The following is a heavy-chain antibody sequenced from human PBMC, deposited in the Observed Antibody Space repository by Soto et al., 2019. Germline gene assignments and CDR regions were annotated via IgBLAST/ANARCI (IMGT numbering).Heavy chain of an antibody. D-gene: IGHD3-10*01. CDR2: ISGSGGST. CDR1: GFTFSSYA. CDR3: AKDRRFTYYYGSWSYYNGVDI. J-gene: IGHJ3*02. V-gene: IGHV3-23*01. Sequence: EVQLLESGGGLVQPGGSLRLSCAASGFTFSSYAMSWVRQAPGKGLEWVSAISGSGGSTYYADSVKGRFTISRDNSKNTLYLQMNSLRAEDTAVYYCAKDRRFTYYYGSWSYYNGVDIWGQGTMVTVSS.